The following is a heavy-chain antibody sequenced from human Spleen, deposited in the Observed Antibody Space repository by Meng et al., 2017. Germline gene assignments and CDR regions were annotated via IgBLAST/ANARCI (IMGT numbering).Heavy chain of an antibody. CDR2: INHSGST. CDR1: GGSFSGYY. V-gene: IGHV4-34*01. CDR3: ARGPTTMAHDFDY. D-gene: IGHD4-11*01. Sequence: PLQQGGAGRLKASEALSLTFAVYGGSFSGYYWSWIRQPPGKGLEWIGEINHSGSTNYNPSLESRATISVDTSQNNLSLKLSSVTAADSAVYYCARGPTTMAHDFDYWGQGTLVTVSS. J-gene: IGHJ4*02.